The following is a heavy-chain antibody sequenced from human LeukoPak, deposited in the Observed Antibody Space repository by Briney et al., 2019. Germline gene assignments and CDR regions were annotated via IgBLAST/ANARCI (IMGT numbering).Heavy chain of an antibody. CDR3: ARDYYASESYYNPS. D-gene: IGHD3-10*01. CDR2: ISNSGSTI. Sequence: PGGSLRLSCAASGFTFSDYFMSWIRQAPQKGLEWVSYISNSGSTIYYADSVKGRFTISRDNAKNSLYPQMNSLRAEDTAVYYCARDYYASESYYNPSWGQGTLVTVSS. J-gene: IGHJ5*02. V-gene: IGHV3-11*01. CDR1: GFTFSDYF.